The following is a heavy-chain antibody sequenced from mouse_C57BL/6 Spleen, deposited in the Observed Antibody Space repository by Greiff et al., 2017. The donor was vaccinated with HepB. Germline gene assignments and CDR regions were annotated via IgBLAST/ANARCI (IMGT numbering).Heavy chain of an antibody. Sequence: QVQLQQSGAELVKPGASVKISCKASGYAFSSYWMNWVKQRPGKGLEWIGQIYPGDGDTNYNGKFKGKATLTADKSSSTAYMQLSSLTSEDSAVYFCARSPYGYGAWFAYWGQGTLVTVSA. V-gene: IGHV1-80*01. J-gene: IGHJ3*01. D-gene: IGHD2-2*01. CDR3: ARSPYGYGAWFAY. CDR2: IYPGDGDT. CDR1: GYAFSSYW.